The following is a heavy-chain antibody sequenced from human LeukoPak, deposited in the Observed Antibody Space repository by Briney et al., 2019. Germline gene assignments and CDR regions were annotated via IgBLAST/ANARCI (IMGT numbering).Heavy chain of an antibody. CDR3: ARVTSLYGDYGWFDP. J-gene: IGHJ5*02. V-gene: IGHV4-39*07. CDR2: IYYSGST. D-gene: IGHD4-17*01. Sequence: SETLSLTCTVSGGSISSSSYYWGWIRQPPGKGLEWIGSIYYSGSTYYNPSLKSRVTISVDTSKNQFSLKLSSVTAADTAVYYCARVTSLYGDYGWFDPWGQGTLVTVSS. CDR1: GGSISSSSYY.